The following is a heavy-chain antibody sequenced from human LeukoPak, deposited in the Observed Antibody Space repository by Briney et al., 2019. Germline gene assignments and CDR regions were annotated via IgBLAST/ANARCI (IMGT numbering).Heavy chain of an antibody. CDR1: GFTVSSNS. J-gene: IGHJ4*02. CDR2: IKSKTDGGTT. V-gene: IGHV3-15*01. CDR3: TTHLLWFGESPRYY. D-gene: IGHD3-10*01. Sequence: GGSLRLSCTVSGFTVSSNSMSWVRQAPGKGLEWVGRIKSKTDGGTTDYAAPVKGRFTISRDDSKNTLYLQMNSLKTEDTAVYYCTTHLLWFGESPRYYWGQGTLVTVSS.